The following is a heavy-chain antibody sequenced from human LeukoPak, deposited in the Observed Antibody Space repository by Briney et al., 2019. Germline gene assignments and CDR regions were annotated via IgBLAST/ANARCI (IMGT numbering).Heavy chain of an antibody. CDR2: IYHSGST. CDR1: GGSISSSNW. V-gene: IGHV4-4*02. Sequence: SQTLSLTCAVSGGSISSSNWWSWVRQPPGKGLEWIGEIYHSGSTNYNPSLKSRVTISVDKSKNQFSLKLSSVTAADTAVYYCARASVEMATIRAFYFDYWGQGTLVTVSS. J-gene: IGHJ4*02. CDR3: ARASVEMATIRAFYFDY. D-gene: IGHD5-24*01.